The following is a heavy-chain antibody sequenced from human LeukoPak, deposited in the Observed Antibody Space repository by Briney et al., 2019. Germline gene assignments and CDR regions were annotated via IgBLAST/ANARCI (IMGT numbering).Heavy chain of an antibody. CDR3: ARDRGSY. D-gene: IGHD3-10*01. J-gene: IGHJ4*02. Sequence: KTGGSLRLSCAASGFTFSSYSMSWVRQAPGKGLEWVSSISSSSYIYYADSVKGRFTISKDNAKNSLYLQMNSLRAEDTAVYYCARDRGSYWGQGTLVTVYS. CDR1: GFTFSSYS. V-gene: IGHV3-21*01. CDR2: ISSSSYI.